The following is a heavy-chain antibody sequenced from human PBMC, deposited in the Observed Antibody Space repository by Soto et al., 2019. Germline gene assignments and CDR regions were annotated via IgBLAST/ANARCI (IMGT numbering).Heavy chain of an antibody. CDR2: INPNSGGT. CDR3: ARENYDGTYFDY. CDR1: GYTFTGYY. D-gene: IGHD3-3*01. J-gene: IGHJ4*02. V-gene: IGHV1-2*04. Sequence: ASVKVSCKASGYTFTGYYMHWVRQSPGQGLEWMGWINPNSGGTNYAQKFQGWVTMTRDTSISTAYMELSRLRSDDTAVYYCARENYDGTYFDYWGQGTLVTVSS.